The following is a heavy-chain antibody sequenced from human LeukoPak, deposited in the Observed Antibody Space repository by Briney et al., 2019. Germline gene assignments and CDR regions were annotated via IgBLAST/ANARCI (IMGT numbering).Heavy chain of an antibody. Sequence: SVTVSCTASGGTFSSYAISWVRQAPGQGLEWMGGIIPIFGTANYAQKFQSRVTITADESTSTAYMELSSLRSEDTAVYYCASVRTGTMDYWGQGTLVTVSS. D-gene: IGHD1/OR15-1a*01. CDR1: GGTFSSYA. J-gene: IGHJ4*02. CDR3: ASVRTGTMDY. CDR2: IIPIFGTA. V-gene: IGHV1-69*13.